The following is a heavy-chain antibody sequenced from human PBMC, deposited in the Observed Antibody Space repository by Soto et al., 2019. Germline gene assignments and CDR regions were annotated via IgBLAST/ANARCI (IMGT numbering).Heavy chain of an antibody. D-gene: IGHD2-21*02. Sequence: GASVKVSCKASGGTFSSYAISWVRQAPGQGLEWMGGIIPIFGTANYAQKFQGRVTITADESTSTAYMELSSLRSEDTAVYYCASSEPVVTAILNAFDIWGQGTMVTVSS. V-gene: IGHV1-69*13. CDR3: ASSEPVVTAILNAFDI. CDR2: IIPIFGTA. CDR1: GGTFSSYA. J-gene: IGHJ3*02.